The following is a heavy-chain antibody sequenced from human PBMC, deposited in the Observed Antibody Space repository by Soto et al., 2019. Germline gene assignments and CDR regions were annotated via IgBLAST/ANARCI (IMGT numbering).Heavy chain of an antibody. D-gene: IGHD6-13*01. V-gene: IGHV3-48*03. CDR1: GFTFSSYE. CDR2: ISSSGSTI. Sequence: SGGSLRLSCAAPGFTFSSYEMNWVRQAPGKGLEWVSYISSSGSTIYYADSVKGRFTISRDNAKNSLYLQMNSLRAEDTAVYYCARGDGQQLATLSYWGQGTLVTVSS. CDR3: ARGDGQQLATLSY. J-gene: IGHJ4*02.